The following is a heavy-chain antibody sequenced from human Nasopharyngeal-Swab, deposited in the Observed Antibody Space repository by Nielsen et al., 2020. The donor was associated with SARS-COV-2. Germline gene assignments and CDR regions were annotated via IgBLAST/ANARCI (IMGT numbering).Heavy chain of an antibody. V-gene: IGHV1-3*01. Sequence: SVKVSCKASGYTFTSYAMHWVRQAPGQRLEWMGWINAGNGNTKYSQKFQGRVTITRDTSASTAYMELSSLRSEDTAVYYCARDEPYYDSRTFDYWGQGTLVTVSS. CDR3: ARDEPYYDSRTFDY. D-gene: IGHD3-22*01. J-gene: IGHJ4*02. CDR2: INAGNGNT. CDR1: GYTFTSYA.